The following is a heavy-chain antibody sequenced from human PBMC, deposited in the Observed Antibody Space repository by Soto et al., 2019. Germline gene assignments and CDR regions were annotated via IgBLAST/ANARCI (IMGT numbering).Heavy chain of an antibody. CDR3: SGCSGGACHQNYGMDV. D-gene: IGHD2-15*01. Sequence: EVHLVESGGGLVKPGGSLRLSCAVSGFTVSSCTMNWVRQAPGKGLEWVSSISPSSSHIYYADSVKGRLTISRDNAKNSLFLQMNSLRAEDTAVYYCSGCSGGACHQNYGMDVWGQGTTVTVSS. V-gene: IGHV3-21*01. CDR1: GFTVSSCT. J-gene: IGHJ6*02. CDR2: ISPSSSHI.